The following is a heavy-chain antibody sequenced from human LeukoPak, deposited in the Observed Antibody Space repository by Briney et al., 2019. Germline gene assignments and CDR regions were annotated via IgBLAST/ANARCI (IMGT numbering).Heavy chain of an antibody. CDR3: ARDLSYGDYVFDY. V-gene: IGHV3-53*01. D-gene: IGHD4-17*01. J-gene: IGHJ4*02. CDR1: GLTVSSNY. Sequence: GGSLRLSCAASGLTVSSNYMSWVRQAPGKGLEWVSVIYSGGSTYYADSVKGRFTISRDNSKNTLYLQMNSLRAEDTAVYYCARDLSYGDYVFDYWGQGTLVTVSS. CDR2: IYSGGST.